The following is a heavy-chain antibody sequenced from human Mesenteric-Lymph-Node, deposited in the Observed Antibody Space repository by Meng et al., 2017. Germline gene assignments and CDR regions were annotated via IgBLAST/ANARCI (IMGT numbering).Heavy chain of an antibody. CDR2: IYHSGST. D-gene: IGHD6-19*01. J-gene: IGHJ4*02. CDR1: GGSISSSNW. Sequence: RQGSGHGLVNPSGTLSLTCAVSGGSISSSNWWSWVRQPPGKGLEWIGEIYHSGSTNYNPSLKSRVTISVDKSKNQFSLKLSSVTAADTAVYYCASFPPPGKQWLVTDYWGQGTLVTVSS. V-gene: IGHV4-4*02. CDR3: ASFPPPGKQWLVTDY.